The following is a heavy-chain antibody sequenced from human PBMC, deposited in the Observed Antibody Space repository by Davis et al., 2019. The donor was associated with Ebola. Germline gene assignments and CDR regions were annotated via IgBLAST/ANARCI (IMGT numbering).Heavy chain of an antibody. D-gene: IGHD3-10*01. CDR1: GFTFSSYA. V-gene: IGHV3-21*04. CDR2: ISSSSSYI. Sequence: GESLKISCAASGFTFSSYAMSWVRQAPGKGLEWVSSISSSSSYIYYADSVKGRFTISRDNAKNSLYLQMNSLRAEDTAVYYCARPQKPYYYGSGNPNYYGMDVWGQGTTVTVSS. CDR3: ARPQKPYYYGSGNPNYYGMDV. J-gene: IGHJ6*02.